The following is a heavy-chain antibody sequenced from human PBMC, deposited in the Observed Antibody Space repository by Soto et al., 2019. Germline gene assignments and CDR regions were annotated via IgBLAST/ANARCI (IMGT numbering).Heavy chain of an antibody. CDR2: ISAYNGNT. Sequence: ASVKVSCKASGYTFTSYGISWVRQAPGQGLEWMGWISAYNGNTNYAQKLQGRVTMTTDTSTSTAYMELRSLRSDDTAVYYCARDQTVAGTDTPFDPWGQGTLVTVSS. CDR1: GYTFTSYG. D-gene: IGHD6-19*01. V-gene: IGHV1-18*01. CDR3: ARDQTVAGTDTPFDP. J-gene: IGHJ5*02.